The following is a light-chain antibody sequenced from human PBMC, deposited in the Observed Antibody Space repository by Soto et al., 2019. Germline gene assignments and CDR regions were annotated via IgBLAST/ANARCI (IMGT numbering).Light chain of an antibody. V-gene: IGKV3-20*01. CDR2: GAS. J-gene: IGKJ1*01. Sequence: VLTQSPGTLSLSPGERATLSCRASQSVSNNYLAWYQQKPGQAPRLLIYGASSRATGIPDRFSGSGSGTDSTLTISRLEPEDFAVYYCQQYGSSPPKTFGQGTKVDIK. CDR1: QSVSNNY. CDR3: QQYGSSPPKT.